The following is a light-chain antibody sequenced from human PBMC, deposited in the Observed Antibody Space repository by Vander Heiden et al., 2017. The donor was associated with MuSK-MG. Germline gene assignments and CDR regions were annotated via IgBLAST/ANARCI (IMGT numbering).Light chain of an antibody. J-gene: IGLJ2*01. CDR3: AAWDDSLSGVV. Sequence: QSVLTQPPSASGTPGQRVTISCSGSSSNIGSNYVYWYQQLPGTAPKLLIYSNNQRPSGVPDRFSGSKSGTSASLATSGLRSEDEADYYCAAWDDSLSGVVFGGGTKLTVL. CDR1: SSNIGSNY. CDR2: SNN. V-gene: IGLV1-47*02.